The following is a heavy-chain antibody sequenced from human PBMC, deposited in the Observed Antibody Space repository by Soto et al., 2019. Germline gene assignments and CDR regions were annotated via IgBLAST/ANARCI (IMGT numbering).Heavy chain of an antibody. D-gene: IGHD4-17*01. CDR1: GFMFGSYW. V-gene: IGHV3-7*03. CDR2: IKRDGSEK. Sequence: LRLSCTASGFMFGSYWMTWVRHVPGKGLQWVANIKRDGSEKYYVDFVKGRFTISRDNADNSVFLDMNNLRVDDTATYYCARVRATDYEIYYWGQGSLVTV. J-gene: IGHJ4*02. CDR3: ARVRATDYEIYY.